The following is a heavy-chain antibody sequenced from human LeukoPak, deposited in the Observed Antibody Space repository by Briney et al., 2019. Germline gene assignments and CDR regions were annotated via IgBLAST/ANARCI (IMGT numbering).Heavy chain of an antibody. D-gene: IGHD3-9*01. Sequence: SETLSLTCTVSGGSISSSSYYWGWIRQPPGKGLEWIGSIYYSGSTYYNPSLKSRVTISVDTSKNQFSLKLSSVTAADTAVYYCARRVPALRYFDWFPSSGVAFDYWGQGTLVTVFS. CDR1: GGSISSSSYY. V-gene: IGHV4-39*01. J-gene: IGHJ4*02. CDR2: IYYSGST. CDR3: ARRVPALRYFDWFPSSGVAFDY.